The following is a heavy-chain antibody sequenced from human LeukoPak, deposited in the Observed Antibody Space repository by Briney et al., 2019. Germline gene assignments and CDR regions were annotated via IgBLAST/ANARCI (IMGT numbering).Heavy chain of an antibody. CDR1: GYTFTSYA. Sequence: ASVKVSCTASGYTFTSYAMHWVRQAPGQRLEWMGWINAGNGNTKYSQKFQGRVTITRDTSASTAYMELSSLRSEDTAVYYCARPSYDFWSGYWGPLYYFDYWGQGTLVTVSS. J-gene: IGHJ4*02. D-gene: IGHD3-3*01. CDR2: INAGNGNT. V-gene: IGHV1-3*01. CDR3: ARPSYDFWSGYWGPLYYFDY.